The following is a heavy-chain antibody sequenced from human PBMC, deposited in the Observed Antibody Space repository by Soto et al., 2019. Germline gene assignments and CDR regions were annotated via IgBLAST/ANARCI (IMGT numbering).Heavy chain of an antibody. CDR3: AREVGATYRRYYYGMDV. Sequence: QVQLVQSGAEVKKPGSSVKVSCKASGGTFSSYAISWVRQAPGQGLEWMGGIIPIFGTANYAQKFQGRVTITADESTSTAYMELSSLRSEDTAVYYCAREVGATYRRYYYGMDVWGQGTTVTVSS. CDR2: IIPIFGTA. CDR1: GGTFSSYA. V-gene: IGHV1-69*12. D-gene: IGHD1-26*01. J-gene: IGHJ6*02.